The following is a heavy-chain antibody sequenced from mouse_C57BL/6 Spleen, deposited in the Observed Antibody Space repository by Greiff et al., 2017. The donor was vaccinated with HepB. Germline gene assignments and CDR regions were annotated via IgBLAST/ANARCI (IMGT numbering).Heavy chain of an antibody. CDR3: AIDYYGSSYVWYFDV. CDR2: IHPSDSDT. J-gene: IGHJ1*03. CDR1: GYTFTSYW. D-gene: IGHD1-1*01. Sequence: VPLQQPGAELVKPGASVNVSCTASGYTFTSYWMHWVKPRPGPGLEWIGRIHPSDSDTNYNQKFTGKATLTVDKSSSTAYMQLSSLISEDSAVYYCAIDYYGSSYVWYFDVWGTGTRVTV. V-gene: IGHV1-74*01.